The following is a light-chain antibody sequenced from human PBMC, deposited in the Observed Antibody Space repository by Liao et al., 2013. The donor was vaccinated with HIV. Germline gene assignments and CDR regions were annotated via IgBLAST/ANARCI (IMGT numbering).Light chain of an antibody. J-gene: IGLJ2*01. Sequence: SYELTQPPSVSVSPGQTASITCSGDHLGDKYACWYQQKPGQSPVLVIYQDTKRPSGIPERFSGSSSGNTATLTISGTQAVDEADYYCQAWDSSVLFGGGTKLTV. CDR1: HLGDKY. V-gene: IGLV3-1*01. CDR3: QAWDSSVL. CDR2: QDT.